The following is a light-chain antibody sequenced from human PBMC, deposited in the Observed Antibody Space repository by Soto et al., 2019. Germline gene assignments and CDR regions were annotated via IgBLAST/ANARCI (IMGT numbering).Light chain of an antibody. CDR2: EVS. CDR1: SSDVGGSNY. V-gene: IGLV2-14*01. CDR3: SSYTSSNTLEV. J-gene: IGLJ1*01. Sequence: VLIQPASVSGSPGQSITISCTGTSSDVGGSNYVSWYQHHPHRAPKLLIYEVSYRPSGVSNRFSGSKSGNMASLTISGLQAEDEADYYCSSYTSSNTLEVFGSGTKVTVL.